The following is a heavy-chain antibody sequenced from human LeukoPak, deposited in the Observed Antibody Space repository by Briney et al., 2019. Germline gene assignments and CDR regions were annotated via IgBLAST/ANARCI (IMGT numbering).Heavy chain of an antibody. CDR3: AKVRAYYYYCYMDV. Sequence: GGSLRLSCAASGFTFSSYGMHWVRQAPGKGLEWVAFIRYVGSNKYYADSVKGRFTISRDNSKNTLYLQMNSLRAEDTAVYYCAKVRAYYYYCYMDVWGKGTTVTVSS. V-gene: IGHV3-30*02. CDR1: GFTFSSYG. J-gene: IGHJ6*03. CDR2: IRYVGSNK.